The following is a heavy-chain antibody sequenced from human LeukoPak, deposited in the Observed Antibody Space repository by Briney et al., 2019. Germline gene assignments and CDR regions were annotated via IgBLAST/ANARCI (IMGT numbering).Heavy chain of an antibody. D-gene: IGHD3-22*01. CDR2: IYYSGST. CDR3: ARDVDSSDAFDI. Sequence: SETLSLTCAVSGGSISSYYWSWIRQPPGKGLEWIGYIYYSGSTNYNPSLKSRVTISVDTSKNQFSLKLSSVTAADTAVYYCARDVDSSDAFDIWGQGTMVTVSS. J-gene: IGHJ3*02. CDR1: GGSISSYY. V-gene: IGHV4-59*01.